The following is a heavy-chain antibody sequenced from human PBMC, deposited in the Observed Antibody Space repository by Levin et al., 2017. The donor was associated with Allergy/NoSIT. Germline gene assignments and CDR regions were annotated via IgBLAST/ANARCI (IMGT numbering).Heavy chain of an antibody. D-gene: IGHD5-12*01. J-gene: IGHJ4*02. CDR2: ISGSGGST. Sequence: TGGSLRLSCAASGFTFSSYAMSWVRQAPGKGLEWVSAISGSGGSTYYADSVKGRFTISRDNSKNTLYLQMNSLRAEDTAVYYCAKDRGKWLREPGTHFDYWGQGTLVTVSS. CDR1: GFTFSSYA. V-gene: IGHV3-23*01. CDR3: AKDRGKWLREPGTHFDY.